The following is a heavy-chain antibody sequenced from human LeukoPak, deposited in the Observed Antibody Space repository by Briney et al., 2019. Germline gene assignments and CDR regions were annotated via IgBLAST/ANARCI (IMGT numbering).Heavy chain of an antibody. Sequence: GGSLRLSCAASGFTFSSYGMHWVRQAPGKGLEWVAFIRYDGSNKSYADSVKGRYTISRDNSKNTLYLQMNSLRAEDTAVYYCAKEVGKSLALRPIDYWGQGTLVTVSS. J-gene: IGHJ4*02. V-gene: IGHV3-30*02. D-gene: IGHD1-7*01. CDR2: IRYDGSNK. CDR1: GFTFSSYG. CDR3: AKEVGKSLALRPIDY.